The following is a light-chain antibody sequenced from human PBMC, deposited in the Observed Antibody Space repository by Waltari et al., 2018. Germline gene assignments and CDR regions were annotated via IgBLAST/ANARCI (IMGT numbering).Light chain of an antibody. V-gene: IGKV3-11*01. J-gene: IGKJ1*01. CDR3: RQRTDRPPVT. Sequence: EVVLTQSPATLSLSPGERATLSCRASQSVSVYLAWYQQRPGQAPRLLIYDASDRATGVPARFSGSGSGTNFTLTISSLEPEDFAVYYCRQRTDRPPVTFGQGTRVEMK. CDR2: DAS. CDR1: QSVSVY.